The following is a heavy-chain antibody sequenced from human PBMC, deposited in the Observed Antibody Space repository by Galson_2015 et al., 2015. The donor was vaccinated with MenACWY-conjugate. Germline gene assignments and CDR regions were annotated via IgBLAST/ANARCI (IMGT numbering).Heavy chain of an antibody. CDR2: ISSSSSYT. V-gene: IGHV3-11*06. CDR1: GFTFSDYY. J-gene: IGHJ4*02. D-gene: IGHD4-17*01. CDR3: ARVGAVTTELDY. Sequence: SLRLSCAASGFTFSDYYMSWIRQAPGKGLEWVSYISSSSSYTDYADSVKGRFTISRDNAKNSLYLQMNSLRAEDTAVYYCARVGAVTTELDYWGQGTLVTVSS.